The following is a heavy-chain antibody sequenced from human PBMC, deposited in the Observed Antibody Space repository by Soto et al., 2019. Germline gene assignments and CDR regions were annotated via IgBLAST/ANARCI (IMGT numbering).Heavy chain of an antibody. CDR2: INAGNGNT. J-gene: IGHJ4*02. D-gene: IGHD3-22*01. Sequence: AXVKVSCKASGYTFTSYAMHWVRQAPGQRLEWMGWINAGNGNTKYSQKFQGRVTITRDTSASTAYMELSSLRSEDTAVYYCARGFVDSSGYFYYWGQGTLVTVCS. V-gene: IGHV1-3*01. CDR3: ARGFVDSSGYFYY. CDR1: GYTFTSYA.